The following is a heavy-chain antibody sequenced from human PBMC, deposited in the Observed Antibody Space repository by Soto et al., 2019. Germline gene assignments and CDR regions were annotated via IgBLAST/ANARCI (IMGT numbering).Heavy chain of an antibody. Sequence: RGDALKSSCKGSGYSFTSYWIGWVRQKHGKGLEWMGIIYPGDSDTRYSPSFQGQVTISADKSISTAYLQWSSLKASDTAMYYCARVAGAAAGNDAFDIWGQGTMVTVSS. D-gene: IGHD6-13*01. CDR3: ARVAGAAAGNDAFDI. V-gene: IGHV5-51*01. J-gene: IGHJ3*02. CDR1: GYSFTSYW. CDR2: IYPGDSDT.